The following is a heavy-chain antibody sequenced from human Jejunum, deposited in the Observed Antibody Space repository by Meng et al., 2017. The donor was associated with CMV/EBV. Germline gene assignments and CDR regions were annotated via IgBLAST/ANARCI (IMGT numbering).Heavy chain of an antibody. CDR2: IYTRVST. V-gene: IGHV4-61*01. Sequence: VSLIAALYSCSWLRPPPGKLLEWIGYIYTRVSTDYHPSLNSRVPISLDPSQNQFSLKLSSLTAADTAVYYCARNVYTYGFDAFDIWAQGTMVTVSS. CDR1: VSLIAALYS. J-gene: IGHJ3*02. CDR3: ARNVYTYGFDAFDI. D-gene: IGHD5-18*01.